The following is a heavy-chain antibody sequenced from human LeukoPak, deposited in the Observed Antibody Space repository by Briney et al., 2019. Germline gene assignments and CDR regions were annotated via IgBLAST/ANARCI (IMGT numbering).Heavy chain of an antibody. D-gene: IGHD1-14*01. CDR2: VSYDGSKT. Sequence: PGGSLRLSCAASGVTFSTYGIHWVRQAPGKGLEWGAGVSYDGSKTCYVDSVKGRFTISRDNSKDTLYLQMNSLRAEDTAVYYCTNGRASYNRPGIEFDYWGQGTLVTVSS. J-gene: IGHJ4*02. CDR3: TNGRASYNRPGIEFDY. CDR1: GVTFSTYG. V-gene: IGHV3-30*18.